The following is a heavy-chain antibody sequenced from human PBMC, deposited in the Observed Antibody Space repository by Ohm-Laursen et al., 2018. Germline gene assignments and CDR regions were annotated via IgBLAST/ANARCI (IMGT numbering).Heavy chain of an antibody. CDR1: GFTFSSYA. CDR2: INWNSGTI. CDR3: AKDMGELHEGMDV. J-gene: IGHJ6*02. Sequence: SLRLSCSAPGFTFSSYAMSWVRQAPGKGLEWVSGINWNSGTIGYADSVKGRFTISRDNAKNSLYLQMNSLRSEDTALYYCAKDMGELHEGMDVWGQGTTVTVSS. V-gene: IGHV3-9*01. D-gene: IGHD3-16*01.